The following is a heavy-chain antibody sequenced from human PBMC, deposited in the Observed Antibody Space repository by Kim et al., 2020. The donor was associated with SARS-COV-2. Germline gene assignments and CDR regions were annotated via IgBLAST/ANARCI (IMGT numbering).Heavy chain of an antibody. CDR3: ARGRGDYVWGSYRYIDFDY. Sequence: GGSLRLSCAASGFTFSSYSMNWVRQAPGKGLEWVSSISSSSSYIYYADSVKGRFTISRDNAKNSLYLQMNSLRAEDTAVYYCARGRGDYVWGSYRYIDFDYWGQGTLVTVSS. J-gene: IGHJ4*02. CDR2: ISSSSSYI. D-gene: IGHD3-16*02. CDR1: GFTFSSYS. V-gene: IGHV3-21*01.